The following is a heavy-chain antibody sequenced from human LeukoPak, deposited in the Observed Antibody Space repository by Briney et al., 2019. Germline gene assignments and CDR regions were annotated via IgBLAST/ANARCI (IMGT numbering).Heavy chain of an antibody. D-gene: IGHD3-22*01. CDR3: ARGGYYSLISISYFDL. J-gene: IGHJ2*01. CDR2: TSVSNGNT. Sequence: GASVKVSCKGSGSTFTSSGTAWVRQPHGQGLGWMGWTSVSNGNTNYAQKLQGRVTMTTDTSTSTAYMELRSLRSDDTAVYYCARGGYYSLISISYFDLWGRGTLVTVSS. CDR1: GSTFTSSG. V-gene: IGHV1-18*01.